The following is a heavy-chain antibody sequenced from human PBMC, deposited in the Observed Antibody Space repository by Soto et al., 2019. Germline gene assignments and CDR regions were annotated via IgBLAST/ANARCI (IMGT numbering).Heavy chain of an antibody. CDR2: ISSSSSYI. V-gene: IGHV3-21*01. CDR3: ARDLYCSGGSCYSDSDAFDI. CDR1: GFTFSSYS. Sequence: PGGSLRLSCAASGFTFSSYSMNWVRQAPGKGLEWVSSISSSSSYIYYADSVKGRFTISRDNAKNSLYLQMNSLRAEDTAVYYCARDLYCSGGSCYSDSDAFDIWGQGTMVTVSS. J-gene: IGHJ3*02. D-gene: IGHD2-15*01.